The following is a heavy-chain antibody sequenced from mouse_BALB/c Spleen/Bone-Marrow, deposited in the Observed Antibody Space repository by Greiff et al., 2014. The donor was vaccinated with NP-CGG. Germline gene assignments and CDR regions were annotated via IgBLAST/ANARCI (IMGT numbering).Heavy chain of an antibody. V-gene: IGHV1-4*01. CDR3: ARYRYDWYFDV. CDR2: INPSSGYT. D-gene: IGHD2-14*01. CDR1: GYTFTSYT. J-gene: IGHJ1*01. Sequence: VQLKESGAELARPGASVKMSCKASGYTFTSYTMHWVKQRPGQGLEWIGYINPSSGYTNYNQKFKDKATLTADKSSSTAYMQLSSLTSEDSAVYYCARYRYDWYFDVWGAGTTVTVSS.